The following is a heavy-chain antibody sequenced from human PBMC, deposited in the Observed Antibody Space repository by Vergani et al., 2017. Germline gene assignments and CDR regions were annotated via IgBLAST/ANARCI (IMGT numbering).Heavy chain of an antibody. Sequence: EVQLLESGGGLVQPGGSLRLSCAASGFTFSSYSMNWVRQAPGKGLEWVSYISSSSSTIYYADSVKGRFTISRDNAKNSLYLQMNSLRAEDTAVYYCAKEPTSRFRVYYFDYWGQGTLVTVSS. CDR1: GFTFSSYS. V-gene: IGHV3-48*01. CDR3: AKEPTSRFRVYYFDY. CDR2: ISSSSSTI. D-gene: IGHD2-2*01. J-gene: IGHJ4*02.